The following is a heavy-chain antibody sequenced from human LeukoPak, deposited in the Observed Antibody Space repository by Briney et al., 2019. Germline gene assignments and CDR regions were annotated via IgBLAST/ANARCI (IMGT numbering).Heavy chain of an antibody. Sequence: SVKVSCKASVGTFSSYAISWVRQAPGQGLEWMVGIIPIFGTANYAQKFQGRVTITADESTSTAYMELSSLRSEDTAVYYCARAARQLVHGAHFDYWGQGTLVTVSS. CDR3: ARAARQLVHGAHFDY. V-gene: IGHV1-69*13. CDR2: IIPIFGTA. CDR1: VGTFSSYA. D-gene: IGHD6-6*01. J-gene: IGHJ4*02.